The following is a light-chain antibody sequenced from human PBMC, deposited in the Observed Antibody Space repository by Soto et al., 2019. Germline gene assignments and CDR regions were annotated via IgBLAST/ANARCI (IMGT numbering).Light chain of an antibody. CDR1: SSDVGAYDY. Sequence: QSALTQPASVSGSPGQSITISCTGTSSDVGAYDYVSWFQQHPGKAPKLMISEVNNRPSGVSNRFSGSKSGNTAYLTISWLQVEDEADYFCFSFTTTSTHVFGTGTKVTVL. CDR2: EVN. J-gene: IGLJ1*01. V-gene: IGLV2-14*01. CDR3: FSFTTTSTHV.